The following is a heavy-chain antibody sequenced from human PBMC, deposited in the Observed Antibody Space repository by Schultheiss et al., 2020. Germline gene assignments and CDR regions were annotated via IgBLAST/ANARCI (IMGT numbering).Heavy chain of an antibody. V-gene: IGHV4-61*01. CDR3: ARHEWFGESAQDY. Sequence: SETLSLTCTVSGGSISSGSYYWSWIRQPPGKGLEWIGYIYTDGTTKYSPSLYSRVTMSIDTSKNQFSLKLTSVTAADTAVYYCARHEWFGESAQDYWGQGTLVTVSS. CDR1: GGSISSGSYY. D-gene: IGHD3-10*01. J-gene: IGHJ4*02. CDR2: IYTDGTT.